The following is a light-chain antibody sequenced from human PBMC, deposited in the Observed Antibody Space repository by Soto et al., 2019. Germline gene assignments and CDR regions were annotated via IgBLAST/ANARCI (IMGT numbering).Light chain of an antibody. J-gene: IGKJ4*01. Sequence: EIVMTQSPATLSVSPGERATLSCRASQSVSSNLAWYQQKPGQAPRLLIYGASTRATGIPARFSGSGSGTEFTLTISGLQSEDSAVYYCQQYGSSPRTFGGGTKVDIK. CDR2: GAS. CDR3: QQYGSSPRT. CDR1: QSVSSN. V-gene: IGKV3-15*01.